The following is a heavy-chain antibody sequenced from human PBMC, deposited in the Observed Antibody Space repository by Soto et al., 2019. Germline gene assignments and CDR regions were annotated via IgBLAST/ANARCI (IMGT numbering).Heavy chain of an antibody. CDR2: IYSGGRT. D-gene: IGHD2-15*01. V-gene: IGHV3-66*04. Sequence: LRLSCAASGFTVSDNYMSWVRQAPGKGLEWDSVIYSGGRTFYAESVEGRFTISRDNSKNTLYVQMNSLRAEDMVVYYCARHVSSIVDAFDIWGQGTMVTVSS. J-gene: IGHJ3*02. CDR1: GFTVSDNY. CDR3: ARHVSSIVDAFDI.